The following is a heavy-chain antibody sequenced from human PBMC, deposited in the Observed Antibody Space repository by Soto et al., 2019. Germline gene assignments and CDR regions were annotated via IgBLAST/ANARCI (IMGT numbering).Heavy chain of an antibody. J-gene: IGHJ6*02. Sequence: GGSLRLSCATSGFTFSNYRMNWVREAPGKGLEWVASISGSGKDTFYRDSVKGRFTISRDNAESSLVLQMNSLTVDDTAVYHCARVHLVRTSSYYCGMDVWGPRTTVTVSS. CDR2: ISGSGKDT. V-gene: IGHV3-21*06. CDR1: GFTFSNYR. D-gene: IGHD6-6*01. CDR3: ARVHLVRTSSYYCGMDV.